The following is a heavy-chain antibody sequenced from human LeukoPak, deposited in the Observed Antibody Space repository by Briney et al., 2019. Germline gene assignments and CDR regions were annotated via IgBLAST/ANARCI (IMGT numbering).Heavy chain of an antibody. CDR3: ARDQSYYGV. V-gene: IGHV3-11*01. CDR1: GLTFTNYW. CDR2: ISASGTSI. D-gene: IGHD2-21*01. Sequence: GGSLRLSCAASGLTFTNYWMTWVRQAPGKGLEWVSGISASGTSIYYADSVKGRFTISRDNAKNSLFLQMNSLRADDTAVYYCARDQSYYGVWGQGTLVTVSS. J-gene: IGHJ4*02.